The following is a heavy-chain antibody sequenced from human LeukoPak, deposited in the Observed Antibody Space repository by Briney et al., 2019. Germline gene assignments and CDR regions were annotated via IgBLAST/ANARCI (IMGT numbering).Heavy chain of an antibody. CDR2: IYPGDSDT. Sequence: GESLKISCKGSGYSFTSYWIGWVRQMPGKGLEWMGIIYPGDSDTRYSPSFQGQVTISADKSISTAYLQWSSLKASDTAMYYCARRATLRYFDWSLDYWGQGALVTVSS. CDR1: GYSFTSYW. CDR3: ARRATLRYFDWSLDY. V-gene: IGHV5-51*01. D-gene: IGHD3-9*01. J-gene: IGHJ4*02.